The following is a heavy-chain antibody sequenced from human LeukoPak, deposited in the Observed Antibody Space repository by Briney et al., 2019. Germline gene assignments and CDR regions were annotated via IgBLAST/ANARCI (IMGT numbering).Heavy chain of an antibody. V-gene: IGHV4-39*07. J-gene: IGHJ6*03. CDR2: IYYSGST. CDR3: ARRRIHYYYYYMDV. D-gene: IGHD2-15*01. CDR1: GGPIDSSSFY. Sequence: SETLSLTCTVSGGPIDSSSFYWGWIRQPPGKGLEWIGSIYYSGSTNYNPSLKSRVTISVDTSKNQFSLKLSSVTAADTAVYYCARRRIHYYYYYMDVWGKGTTVTVSS.